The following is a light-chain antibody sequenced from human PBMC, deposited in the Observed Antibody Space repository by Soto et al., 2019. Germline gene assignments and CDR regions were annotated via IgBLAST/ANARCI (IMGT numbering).Light chain of an antibody. CDR2: DAS. J-gene: IGKJ2*01. CDR1: QSISSK. Sequence: EIVMTQSPATLSVSPGQRATLSCRASQSISSKLARYQQKPGQAPRLLIYDASTMATGIPARFSGSGSGTEFTLTISSLQSEDFAVYYCQQYNYWPPEYTFGQGTKLEIK. V-gene: IGKV3D-15*01. CDR3: QQYNYWPPEYT.